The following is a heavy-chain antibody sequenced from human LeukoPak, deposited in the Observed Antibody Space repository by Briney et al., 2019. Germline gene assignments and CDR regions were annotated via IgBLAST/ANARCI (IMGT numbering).Heavy chain of an antibody. CDR3: ARAPGVNYYYMDV. J-gene: IGHJ6*03. D-gene: IGHD2-8*01. V-gene: IGHV3-20*04. CDR1: GFSFDDYG. Sequence: GGSLRLSCATSGFSFDDYGMSWVRHAPGKGLEWVSGIKWNGGSTGYADSVKGRFTISRDNAKNSLFLQMNSLRAEDTALYYCARAPGVNYYYMDVWGKGTTVTVSS. CDR2: IKWNGGST.